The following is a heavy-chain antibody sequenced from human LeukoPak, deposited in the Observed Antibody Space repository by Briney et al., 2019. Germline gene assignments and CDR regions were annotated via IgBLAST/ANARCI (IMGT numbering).Heavy chain of an antibody. CDR1: GGSFSGYY. CDR2: IYYSGST. Sequence: PSETLSLTCAVYGGSFSGYYWSWIRQPPGKGLEWIGSIYYSGSTYYNPSLKSRVTISVDTSKNQFSLKLSSATAADTAVYYCASSSRIAAQSYWGQGTLVTVSS. J-gene: IGHJ4*02. V-gene: IGHV4-34*01. CDR3: ASSSRIAAQSY. D-gene: IGHD6-6*01.